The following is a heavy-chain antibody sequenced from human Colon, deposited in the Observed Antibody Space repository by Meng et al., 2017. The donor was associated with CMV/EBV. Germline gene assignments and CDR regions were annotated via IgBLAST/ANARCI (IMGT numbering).Heavy chain of an antibody. CDR1: GGSLIGTNW. CDR2: IFHSGTT. J-gene: IGHJ4*02. V-gene: IGHV4/OR15-8*01. CDR3: GDPPAGY. Sequence: LPCVGAGGSLIGTNWWNWVRQPPGRGLEWIGEIFHSGTTNYNPSLKSRVTISIDNSKNQFSLKLTSVTAADTAVYFCGDPPAGYWGQGILVTVSS.